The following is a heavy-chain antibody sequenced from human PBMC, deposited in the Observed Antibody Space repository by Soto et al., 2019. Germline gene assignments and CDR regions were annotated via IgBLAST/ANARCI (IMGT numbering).Heavy chain of an antibody. Sequence: LSLTCAVYGGSFTNYYWSCIRQPPGKGLEWIGEIFRSGSTNYNPSLKSRVTMSVDTSKNQFSPKLSSVTAADTAVYYCARGGLNSGSNRKPAAFHPWGTGTLLTVS. D-gene: IGHD1-26*01. CDR1: GGSFTNYY. J-gene: IGHJ5*02. V-gene: IGHV4-34*01. CDR2: IFRSGST. CDR3: ARGGLNSGSNRKPAAFHP.